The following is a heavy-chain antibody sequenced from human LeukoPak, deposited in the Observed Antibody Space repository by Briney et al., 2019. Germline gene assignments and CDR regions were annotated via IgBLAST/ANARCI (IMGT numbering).Heavy chain of an antibody. CDR3: ARGATLTYYYDSSGFYSFDS. CDR1: GYTFTGYY. J-gene: IGHJ4*02. D-gene: IGHD3-22*01. CDR2: INPKSGAT. V-gene: IGHV1-2*02. Sequence: GASVKVSCKASGYTFTGYYMHWVRQAPGQGLEWMGWINPKSGATNFAQTFQARVTMTRDKPISTVYMELRRLTSDDTAVYYCARGATLTYYYDSSGFYSFDSWGQGSLITVSS.